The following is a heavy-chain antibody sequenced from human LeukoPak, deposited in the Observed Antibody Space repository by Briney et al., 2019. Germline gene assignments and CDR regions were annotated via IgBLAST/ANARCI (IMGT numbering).Heavy chain of an antibody. CDR2: INHGGST. CDR1: GGSFSGYY. D-gene: IGHD6-6*01. CDR3: ARRVAARRWAFDI. Sequence: SETLSLTCVVYGGSFSGYYWSWIRQPPGKGLQWIGEINHGGSTNYNPSLKSRVTISVDTSKNQFSLKLSSVTAADTAVYYCARRVAARRWAFDIWGQGTMVTVSS. V-gene: IGHV4-34*01. J-gene: IGHJ3*02.